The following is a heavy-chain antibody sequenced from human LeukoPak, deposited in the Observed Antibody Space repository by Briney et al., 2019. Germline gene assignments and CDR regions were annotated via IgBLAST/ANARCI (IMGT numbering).Heavy chain of an antibody. V-gene: IGHV4-59*01. CDR2: INYSGST. D-gene: IGHD2-15*01. CDR1: GNSMNNYY. CDR3: ARAVHYSGTSDQYTGGWYYFDF. J-gene: IGHJ4*02. Sequence: SETLSLTCTVSGNSMNNYYWSWIRQPPGKGLEWIGNINYSGSTNSNPSLKSRATISVDMSRKHFFLDLSSVTAADTAVYYCARAVHYSGTSDQYTGGWYYFDFWGQGTLVTVSS.